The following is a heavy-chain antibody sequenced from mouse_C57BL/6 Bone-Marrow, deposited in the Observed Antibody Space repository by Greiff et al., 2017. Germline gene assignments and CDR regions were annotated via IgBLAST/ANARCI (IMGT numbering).Heavy chain of an antibody. CDR3: ARGGGSSYDYAMDY. D-gene: IGHD1-1*01. J-gene: IGHJ4*01. V-gene: IGHV1-22*01. CDR1: GYTFTDYN. CDR2: INPNNGGT. Sequence: EVQLQQSGPELVKPGASVKMSCKASGYTFTDYNMHWVKQSHGKSLEWIGYINPNNGGTSYNQKFKGKATLTVNKSSSTAYMELRSLTSEDSAVYYCARGGGSSYDYAMDYWGQGTSVTVSS.